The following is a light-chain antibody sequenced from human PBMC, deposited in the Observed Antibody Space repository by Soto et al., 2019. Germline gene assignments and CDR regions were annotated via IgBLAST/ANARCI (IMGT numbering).Light chain of an antibody. J-gene: IGKJ1*01. CDR2: DAS. CDR1: QSVSSY. V-gene: IGKV3-11*01. CDR3: QQRINWWT. Sequence: EIVLTQSPATLSLSPGERATLSCRASQSVSSYLAWYQQKPGQAPRLLIYDASNRATGITARFSGSGSGTDFTLTISSLEPEDFAVYYGQQRINWWTVGQGTKVEIK.